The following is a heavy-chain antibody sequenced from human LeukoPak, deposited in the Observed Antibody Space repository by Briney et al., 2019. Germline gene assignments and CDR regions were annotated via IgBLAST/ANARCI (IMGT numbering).Heavy chain of an antibody. D-gene: IGHD5-18*01. V-gene: IGHV4-39*07. J-gene: IGHJ4*02. CDR3: ARLRGYSYGYVDY. CDR2: IYYSGST. CDR1: GGSISSNNYY. Sequence: KPSETLSLTCTVSGGSISSNNYYWGWILQPPGKGLEWIGSIYYSGSTYYNPSLRSRVTISVDTSKNQVSLKLSSVTAADTAVYYCARLRGYSYGYVDYWGQGTLVTVSS.